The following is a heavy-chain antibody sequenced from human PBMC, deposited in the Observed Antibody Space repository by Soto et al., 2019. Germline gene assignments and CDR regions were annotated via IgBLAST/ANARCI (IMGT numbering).Heavy chain of an antibody. D-gene: IGHD2-2*02. V-gene: IGHV1-69*02. CDR2: IIPILGIA. Sequence: QVQLVQSGAEVKKPGSSVKVSCKASGGTFSSYTISWVRQAPGQGLEWMGRIIPILGIANDAQKFQGRVTITTDKSTSTADMEVSSLRSEDTAVYYCAMEYCSSTSCDRDYWGQGTLVTVSS. CDR3: AMEYCSSTSCDRDY. CDR1: GGTFSSYT. J-gene: IGHJ4*02.